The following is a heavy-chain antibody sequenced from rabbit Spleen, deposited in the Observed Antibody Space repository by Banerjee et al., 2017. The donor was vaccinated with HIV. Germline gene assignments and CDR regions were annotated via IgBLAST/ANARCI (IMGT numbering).Heavy chain of an antibody. Sequence: QEQLVESGGGLVQPEGSLTLTCTASGFSFSSGYWICWVRQAPGKGLEWIGCMHTGSSGTTYYASWAKGRFTISKTSSTTVTLQMTTLTAADTATYFCARNWYGGSINVGYGLWGQGTLVTVS. D-gene: IGHD4-2*01. CDR1: GFSFSSGYW. CDR2: MHTGSSGTT. V-gene: IGHV1S45*01. J-gene: IGHJ3*01. CDR3: ARNWYGGSINVGYGL.